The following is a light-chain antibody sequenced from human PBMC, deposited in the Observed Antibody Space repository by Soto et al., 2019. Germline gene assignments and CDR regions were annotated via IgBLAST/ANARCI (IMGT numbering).Light chain of an antibody. Sequence: DIVMTQSPLSLPVTPGEPASISCRSSQSLLHSNGYNYLDWYLQKPGQSPQLLIYLGSNRASGVPDRFTDSGSGTDFTLKISRVEAEDVGVYYYMQALQTPWTFGQGTKVEIK. CDR2: LGS. CDR1: QSLLHSNGYNY. CDR3: MQALQTPWT. J-gene: IGKJ1*01. V-gene: IGKV2-28*01.